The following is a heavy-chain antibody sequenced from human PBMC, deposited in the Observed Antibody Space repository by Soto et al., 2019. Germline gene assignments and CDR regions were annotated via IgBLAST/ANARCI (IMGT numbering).Heavy chain of an antibody. Sequence: GGSLRLSGAASGFTFSSYWIHWVRQAPWKGLVWLSRINTDGTNTIYADSVKGRFTISRDNAKKTVYLQMISLRAEGTAVYYCVRDLWRSDNWFDPCGQATLIAFSS. CDR2: INTDGTNT. CDR1: GFTFSSYW. D-gene: IGHD6-19*01. J-gene: IGHJ5*02. CDR3: VRDLWRSDNWFDP. V-gene: IGHV3-74*01.